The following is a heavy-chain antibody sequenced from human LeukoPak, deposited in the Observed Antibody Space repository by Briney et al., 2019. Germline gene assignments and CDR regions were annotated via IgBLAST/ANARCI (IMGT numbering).Heavy chain of an antibody. V-gene: IGHV4-59*01. Sequence: SETLSLTCTVSGGSISSYYWSWIRQPPGKGLEWIGYIYYSGSTNYNPSLKSRVTISVDTSKNQFSLKLSSVTAADAAVYYCARSFGDYFDYWGQGTLVTVSS. J-gene: IGHJ4*02. CDR1: GGSISSYY. CDR2: IYYSGST. CDR3: ARSFGDYFDY. D-gene: IGHD3-10*01.